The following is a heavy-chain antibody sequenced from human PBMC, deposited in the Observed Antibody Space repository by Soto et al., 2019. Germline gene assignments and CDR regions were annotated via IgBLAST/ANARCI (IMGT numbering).Heavy chain of an antibody. CDR3: ATARVWFGEILYGMDV. V-gene: IGHV5-10-1*01. D-gene: IGHD3-10*01. CDR2: IDPSDSYT. J-gene: IGHJ6*02. CDR1: GYSFTSYW. Sequence: GESLKISCKGSGYSFTSYWISWVRQMPGKGLEWMGRIDPSDSYTNYSPSFQGHVTISADKSISTAYLQWSSLKASDTAMYYCATARVWFGEILYGMDVWGQGTAVTVSS.